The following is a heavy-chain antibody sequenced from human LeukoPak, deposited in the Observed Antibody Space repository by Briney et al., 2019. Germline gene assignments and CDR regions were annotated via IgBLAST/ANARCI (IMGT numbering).Heavy chain of an antibody. CDR1: GGSISTSNYY. V-gene: IGHV4-39*07. D-gene: IGHD3-22*01. CDR2: IFYSGST. J-gene: IGHJ4*02. Sequence: SETLSLTCTVSGGSISTSNYYWGWIRQPPGKGLEWIGNIFYSGSTYYSPSLKSRVTISLDTSRNQFSLKLSSVTAADTAVYYCARDSSGYYYPLFDFDYWGQGTLVTVSS. CDR3: ARDSSGYYYPLFDFDY.